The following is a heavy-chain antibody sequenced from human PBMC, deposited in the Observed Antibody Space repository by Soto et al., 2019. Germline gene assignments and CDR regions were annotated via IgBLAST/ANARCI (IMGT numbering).Heavy chain of an antibody. Sequence: GESLKISCQGSGYTFTGHWISWVRQMPGKGLEWMGRIDPSDSYTDYSPTVQGHVTMSTDKSINTAYLQWSSLQASDTAVYYCTRHTGYDSSLDYWGQGTLVTVSS. CDR2: IDPSDSYT. V-gene: IGHV5-10-1*01. J-gene: IGHJ4*02. CDR1: GYTFTGHW. D-gene: IGHD5-12*01. CDR3: TRHTGYDSSLDY.